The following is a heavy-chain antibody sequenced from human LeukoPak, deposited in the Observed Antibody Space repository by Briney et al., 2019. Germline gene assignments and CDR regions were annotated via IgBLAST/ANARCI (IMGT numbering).Heavy chain of an antibody. J-gene: IGHJ2*01. V-gene: IGHV4-34*01. D-gene: IGHD2-21*02. CDR2: INHSGST. Sequence: SETLSLTCAVYGGSFSGYYWSWIRQPPGKGLDWIGEINHSGSTNYNPSLKSRVTISVDTSKNQFSLMLSSVTAADTAVYYCARGGTYRAYCGGDCYSTRGALGLWGRGTLVTVSS. CDR3: ARGGTYRAYCGGDCYSTRGALGL. CDR1: GGSFSGYY.